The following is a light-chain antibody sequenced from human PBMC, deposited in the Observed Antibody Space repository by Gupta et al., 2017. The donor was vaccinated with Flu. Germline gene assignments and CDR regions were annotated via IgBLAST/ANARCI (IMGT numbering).Light chain of an antibody. CDR3: CSYGHTRR. CDR2: EVT. Sequence: SSATPCTGTITDIDTHNYLPCSQNPPAKAPNVIIFEVTERPSGFPDRFSASKSGNTPSMTVSGPQAEDEADYFCCSYGHTRRFGGGTKLT. J-gene: IGLJ2*01. CDR1: ITDIDTHNY. V-gene: IGLV2-8*01.